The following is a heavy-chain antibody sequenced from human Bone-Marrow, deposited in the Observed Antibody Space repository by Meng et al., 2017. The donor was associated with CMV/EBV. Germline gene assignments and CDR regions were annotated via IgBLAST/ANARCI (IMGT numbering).Heavy chain of an antibody. D-gene: IGHD3-22*01. J-gene: IGHJ4*02. Sequence: GASLKISCTASGFTVRNNYMSWVRQAPGKGLEWVGRIKSKTDGGTTDYAAPVKGRFTISRDDSKNTLYLQMNSLKTEDTAVYYCTTDPFYYYDSSGYRSTYFDYWGQGTLVTVSS. CDR1: GFTVRNNY. CDR3: TTDPFYYYDSSGYRSTYFDY. V-gene: IGHV3-15*01. CDR2: IKSKTDGGTT.